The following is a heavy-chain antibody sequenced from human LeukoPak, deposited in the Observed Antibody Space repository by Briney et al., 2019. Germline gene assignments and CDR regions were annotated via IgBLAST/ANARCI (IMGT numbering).Heavy chain of an antibody. D-gene: IGHD2-2*01. J-gene: IGHJ4*02. V-gene: IGHV4-39*01. CDR3: ARLGYCSSTSCYLFDY. Sequence: SESLSLTCTVSAGSISSSSYYWGWIRQPPGKGLEWIGRIYYSGSTYYNPSLKSRVTISVDTSKNQFSLKLSSVTAADTAVYYCARLGYCSSTSCYLFDYWGQGTLVTVSS. CDR1: AGSISSSSYY. CDR2: IYYSGST.